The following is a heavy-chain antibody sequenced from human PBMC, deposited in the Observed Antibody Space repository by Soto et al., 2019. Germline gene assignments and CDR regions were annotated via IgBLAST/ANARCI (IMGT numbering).Heavy chain of an antibody. Sequence: QVQLVQSGAEVKKPGASVKVSCKVSGYTLTELSMHWVRQAPGKGLEWMGGFDPEDGETIYAQKFQGRVTMTEDTTTDTAYMEQSSLRSEDTAVYYCATDIIYYGSGSYYIFRYWGQGTLVTVSS. CDR2: FDPEDGET. J-gene: IGHJ4*02. V-gene: IGHV1-24*01. CDR1: GYTLTELS. CDR3: ATDIIYYGSGSYYIFRY. D-gene: IGHD3-10*01.